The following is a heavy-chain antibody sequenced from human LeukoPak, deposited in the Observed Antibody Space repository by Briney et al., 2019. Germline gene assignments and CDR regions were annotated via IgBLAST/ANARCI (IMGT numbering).Heavy chain of an antibody. J-gene: IGHJ3*02. Sequence: ASVKVSCKASGYTFTSSTNFGWVRQAPGQGLEWMGWVSGYSGNTNYAQKVQGRVIMTTDTSTSTAYMELRSLRSDDTAMYYCARIDPAIALGGFDIWGQGTMVTVSS. CDR3: ARIDPAIALGGFDI. V-gene: IGHV1-18*01. D-gene: IGHD2-8*02. CDR2: VSGYSGNT. CDR1: GYTFTSST.